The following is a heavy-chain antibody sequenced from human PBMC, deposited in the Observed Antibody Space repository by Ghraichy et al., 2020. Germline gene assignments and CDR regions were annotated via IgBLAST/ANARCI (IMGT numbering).Heavy chain of an antibody. CDR3: ARGYGDYEVDAFDI. CDR2: IYYSGST. V-gene: IGHV4-39*01. J-gene: IGHJ3*02. Sequence: SQNLSLTCTVSGGSISSSSYYWAWIRQPPGKGLEWIGNIYYSGSTYYNPSLKSRATISVDKSKNQFSLRLRSVTAADTAVYYCARGYGDYEVDAFDIWGQGTMVTVSS. D-gene: IGHD4-17*01. CDR1: GGSISSSSYY.